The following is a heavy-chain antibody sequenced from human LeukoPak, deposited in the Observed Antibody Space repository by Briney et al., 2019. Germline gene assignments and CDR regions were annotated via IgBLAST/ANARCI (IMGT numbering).Heavy chain of an antibody. V-gene: IGHV3-21*01. D-gene: IGHD4-11*01. CDR2: ISSSSSYI. CDR1: GFTFSSYS. Sequence: GGSLRLSCAASGFTFSSYSMNWVRQAPGKGLEWVSSISSSSSYIYYADSVKGRFTISRDNARNSLYLQMNSLRAEDTAVYYCARGRYSNYGLYFDYWGQGTLVTVSS. J-gene: IGHJ4*02. CDR3: ARGRYSNYGLYFDY.